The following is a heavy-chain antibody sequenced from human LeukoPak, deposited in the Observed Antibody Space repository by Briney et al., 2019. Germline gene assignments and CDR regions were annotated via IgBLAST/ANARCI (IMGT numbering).Heavy chain of an antibody. J-gene: IGHJ4*02. CDR2: IKQDGSEK. Sequence: GGSLRLSCAASGFTFSSYWMSWVRQAPGKGLEWVANIKQDGSEKYYVDSVKGRFTISKDSAKNSLYLQMNSLRAEDTAVYYCARDLSPRGYDSSLNYWGQGTLVTVSS. V-gene: IGHV3-7*03. CDR3: ARDLSPRGYDSSLNY. D-gene: IGHD5-12*01. CDR1: GFTFSSYW.